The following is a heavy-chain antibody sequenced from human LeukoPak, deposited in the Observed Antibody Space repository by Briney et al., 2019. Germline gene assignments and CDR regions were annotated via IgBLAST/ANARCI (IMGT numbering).Heavy chain of an antibody. CDR2: IIPIFGTA. J-gene: IGHJ6*03. D-gene: IGHD5-18*01. CDR1: GGTFSSYA. Sequence: GSSVKVSCKASGGTFSSYAISWVRQAPGQGLEWMGGIIPIFGTANYAQKFQGRVTVTTDESTSTAYMELSSLRSEDTAVYYCARSTDTAMGTGYYMDVWGKGTTVTVSS. V-gene: IGHV1-69*05. CDR3: ARSTDTAMGTGYYMDV.